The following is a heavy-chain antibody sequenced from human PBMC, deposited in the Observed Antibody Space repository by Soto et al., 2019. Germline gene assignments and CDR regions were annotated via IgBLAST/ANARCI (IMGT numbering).Heavy chain of an antibody. Sequence: VSVKVSCKASGYTFTGYYMDWVRQAPGQGLEWMGWINPNSGGTNYAQKFQGRVTMTRDTSISTAYMELSRLRSDDTAVYYCTKALGYCSGGSCHGAFDIWGQGTMVTVSS. J-gene: IGHJ3*02. D-gene: IGHD2-15*01. CDR2: INPNSGGT. CDR1: GYTFTGYY. V-gene: IGHV1-2*02. CDR3: TKALGYCSGGSCHGAFDI.